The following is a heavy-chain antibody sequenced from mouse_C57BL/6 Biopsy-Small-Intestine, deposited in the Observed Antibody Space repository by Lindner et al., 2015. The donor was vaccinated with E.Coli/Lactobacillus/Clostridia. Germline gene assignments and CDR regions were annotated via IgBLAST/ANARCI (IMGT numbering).Heavy chain of an antibody. CDR3: AKVEGLRYYAMDY. CDR1: GYAFSSSW. V-gene: IGHV1-82*01. D-gene: IGHD1-1*01. CDR2: IYPGDGDT. Sequence: VQLQESGPELVKPGASVRISCKASGYAFSSSWMNWVKQRPGKGLEWIGQIYPGDGDTNYNGKFKGKATLTADKSSSTAYMQLSSLTSEDSAVYFCAKVEGLRYYAMDYWGQGTSVTVSS. J-gene: IGHJ4*01.